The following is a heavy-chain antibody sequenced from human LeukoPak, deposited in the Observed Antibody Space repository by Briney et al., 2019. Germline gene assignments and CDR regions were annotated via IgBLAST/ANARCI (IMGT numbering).Heavy chain of an antibody. J-gene: IGHJ3*02. CDR2: ISCDGSNK. CDR1: GFTFSSYA. CDR3: ARDQKRDFWSGYNPTVSDAFDI. Sequence: PGGSLRLSCAASGFTFSSYAMHWVRQAPGKGLEWVAVISCDGSNKYYADSVKGRFTISRDKSKNTLYLQMNSLRAEDTAVYYCARDQKRDFWSGYNPTVSDAFDIWGQGTMVTVSS. V-gene: IGHV3-30-3*01. D-gene: IGHD3-3*01.